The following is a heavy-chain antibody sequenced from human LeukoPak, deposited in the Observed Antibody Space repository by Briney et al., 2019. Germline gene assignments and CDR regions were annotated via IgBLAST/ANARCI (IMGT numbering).Heavy chain of an antibody. CDR3: ARGSGHTYYFDY. CDR2: IYTSGST. CDR1: GGSIRGYY. J-gene: IGHJ4*02. D-gene: IGHD6-19*01. V-gene: IGHV4-4*08. Sequence: SETLSLTCNVSGGSIRGYYWSWIRQPPGKGLEWIGYIYTSGSTNYNPSLKSRVTMSVDTSKNQFSLKLSSVTAADTAVYYCARGSGHTYYFDYWGQGTLVTVSS.